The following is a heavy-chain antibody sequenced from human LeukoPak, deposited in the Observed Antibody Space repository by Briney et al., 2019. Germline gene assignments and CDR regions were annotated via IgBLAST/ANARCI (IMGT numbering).Heavy chain of an antibody. CDR1: GYTFTGYY. J-gene: IGHJ5*02. Sequence: GASVKVSCKASGYTFTGYYMHWVRQAPGQGLEWMGWINPNSGGTNYAQKFQGRVTMTRDTSISTAYMELSRLRSDDTAVYYCARGQVGQDIVVVLSTPWGQETLVTVSS. D-gene: IGHD2-2*01. CDR3: ARGQVGQDIVVVLSTP. V-gene: IGHV1-2*02. CDR2: INPNSGGT.